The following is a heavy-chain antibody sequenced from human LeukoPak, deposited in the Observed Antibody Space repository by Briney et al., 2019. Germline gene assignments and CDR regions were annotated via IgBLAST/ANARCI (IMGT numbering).Heavy chain of an antibody. Sequence: ASVKVSCKASGYTFTSYDIIWVRQAPGQGLEWMGWMNPNSGNTGYAQKFQGRVTMTRNTSISTAYMELSSLRSEDTAVYYCARGRVTAMLHNWFDPWGQGTLVTVSS. J-gene: IGHJ5*02. D-gene: IGHD5-18*01. V-gene: IGHV1-8*01. CDR1: GYTFTSYD. CDR2: MNPNSGNT. CDR3: ARGRVTAMLHNWFDP.